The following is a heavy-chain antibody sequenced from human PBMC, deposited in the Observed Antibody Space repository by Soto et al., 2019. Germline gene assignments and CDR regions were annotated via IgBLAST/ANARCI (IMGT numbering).Heavy chain of an antibody. CDR1: GGSFSGYY. J-gene: IGHJ4*02. CDR2: INHSGST. CDR3: ARGRTQWLRSVYFDY. V-gene: IGHV4-34*01. D-gene: IGHD5-12*01. Sequence: TSETLSLTCAVYGGSFSGYYWSWIRQPPGKGLEWIGEINHSGSTNYNPSLKSRVTISVDTSKNQFSLKLSSVTAADTAVYYCARGRTQWLRSVYFDYWGQGTLVTVSS.